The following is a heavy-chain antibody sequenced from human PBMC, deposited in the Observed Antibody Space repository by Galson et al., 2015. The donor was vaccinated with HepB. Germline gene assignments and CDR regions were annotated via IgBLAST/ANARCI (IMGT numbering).Heavy chain of an antibody. J-gene: IGHJ5*02. CDR3: TTVYCSSTSCRPA. CDR1: GFTFSNAW. D-gene: IGHD2-2*01. V-gene: IGHV3-15*07. Sequence: SLRLSCAASGFTFSNAWMNWVRQAPGKGLEWVGRIKSKTDGGTTDYAAPVKGGFTISRDDSKNTLYLQMNSLKTEDTAVYYCTTVYCSSTSCRPAWGQGTLVTVSS. CDR2: IKSKTDGGTT.